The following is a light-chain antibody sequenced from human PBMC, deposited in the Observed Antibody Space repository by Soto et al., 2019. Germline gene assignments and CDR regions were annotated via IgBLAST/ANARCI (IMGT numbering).Light chain of an antibody. J-gene: IGLJ2*01. CDR1: SSDVGGYNY. V-gene: IGLV2-14*01. Sequence: QSALTQPASVSGSPGQSITISCTGTSSDVGGYNYVSWCQQHPGKAPKLMIYDVSNRPSGVSNRFSGSKSGNTASLTISGLQAEDEADYYCSSYTSSSTRVLGGGTQLTVL. CDR2: DVS. CDR3: SSYTSSSTRV.